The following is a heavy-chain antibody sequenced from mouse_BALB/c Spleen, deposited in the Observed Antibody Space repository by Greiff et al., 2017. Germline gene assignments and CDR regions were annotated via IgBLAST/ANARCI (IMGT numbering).Heavy chain of an antibody. D-gene: IGHD2-4*01. V-gene: IGHV3-2*02. J-gene: IGHJ3*01. Sequence: EVKLEESGPGLVKPSQSLSLTCTVTGYSITSDYAWNWIRQFPGNKLEWMGYISYSGSTSYNPSLKSRISITRDTSKNQFFLQLNSVTTEDTATYYCAIYYDYDAFAYWGQGTLVTVSA. CDR2: ISYSGST. CDR1: GYSITSDYA. CDR3: AIYYDYDAFAY.